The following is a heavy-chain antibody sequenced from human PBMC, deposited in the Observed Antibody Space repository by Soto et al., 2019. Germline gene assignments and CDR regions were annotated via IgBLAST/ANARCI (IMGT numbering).Heavy chain of an antibody. CDR2: ISGSGGST. J-gene: IGHJ4*02. V-gene: IGHV3-23*01. CDR1: GFTFISYA. Sequence: EVQLLESGGGLVQPGGSLRLSCAASGFTFISYAMSWVRQAPGKGLEWVSAISGSGGSTYYADSVKGRFTVSRDNSKTTLYLQLNRLRAEDTAVYYCAKGMVRGEDWGQGTLVSVSS. D-gene: IGHD3-10*01. CDR3: AKGMVRGED.